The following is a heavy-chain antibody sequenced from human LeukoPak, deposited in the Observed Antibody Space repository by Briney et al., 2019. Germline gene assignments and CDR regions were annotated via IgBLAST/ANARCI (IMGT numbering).Heavy chain of an antibody. CDR2: IKSRNRGETV. D-gene: IGHD1-26*01. CDR1: GFTFSDAW. CDR3: TTDGSTTLSDTFDY. Sequence: GGSLRLSCAASGFTFSDAWMNWVRLAPGKGLEWVGRIKSRNRGETVDYAAPVKGRFTISRDDSKTTVYLQMNSLKTEDTAIYYCTTDGSTTLSDTFDYWGQGTLVTVSS. J-gene: IGHJ4*02. V-gene: IGHV3-15*01.